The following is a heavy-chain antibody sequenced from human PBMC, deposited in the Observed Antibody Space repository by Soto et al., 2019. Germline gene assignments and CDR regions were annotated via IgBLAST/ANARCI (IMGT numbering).Heavy chain of an antibody. J-gene: IGHJ5*02. Sequence: EASVKVSCKASGYTFTSYVISWVRQAPGQGLEWMGWISAYNGNTNYAQKLQGRVTMTTDTSTSTAYMELRSLRSDDTAVYYCARGWGTYYYDSSGPRGPFRWFDPWGQGALVTVSS. CDR3: ARGWGTYYYDSSGPRGPFRWFDP. CDR1: GYTFTSYV. D-gene: IGHD3-22*01. CDR2: ISAYNGNT. V-gene: IGHV1-18*01.